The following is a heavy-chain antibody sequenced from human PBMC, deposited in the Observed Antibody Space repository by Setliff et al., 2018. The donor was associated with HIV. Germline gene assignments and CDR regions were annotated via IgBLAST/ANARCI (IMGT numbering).Heavy chain of an antibody. V-gene: IGHV4-59*08. CDR2: SHNNGNT. CDR3: ARQGSWLDS. J-gene: IGHJ5*01. D-gene: IGHD2-15*01. Sequence: PSETLSLTCTVSGGSISSYYWSWIRQPPGEGLEWIGYSHNNGNTRYNPSLKSRVTISVDTSKNHVSLRLNSVTAADTAVYYCARQGSWLDSWGQGTLVTVSS. CDR1: GGSISSYY.